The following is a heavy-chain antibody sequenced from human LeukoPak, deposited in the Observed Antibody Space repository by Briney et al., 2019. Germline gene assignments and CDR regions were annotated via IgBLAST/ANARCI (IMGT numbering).Heavy chain of an antibody. CDR1: GYTFTGHY. J-gene: IGHJ5*02. CDR2: INVNSGDR. CDR3: ARDYYDSSGYTNWFDP. V-gene: IGHV1-2*02. D-gene: IGHD3-22*01. Sequence: ASVKVSCKTSGYTFTGHYMHWVRQAPGQGLEWMAWINVNSGDRNSAQKFQGRVTLTRDTSITTAYMDLSGLRSDDTAVYYCARDYYDSSGYTNWFDPWGQGTLVTVSS.